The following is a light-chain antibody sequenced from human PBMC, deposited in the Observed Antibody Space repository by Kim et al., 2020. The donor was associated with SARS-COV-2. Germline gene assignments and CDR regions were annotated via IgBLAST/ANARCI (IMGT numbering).Light chain of an antibody. CDR3: QQSYTTPWS. V-gene: IGKV1-39*01. CDR1: QSISSY. CDR2: AAS. Sequence: SASVGDRVTITCRASQSISSYLNWYQQKPGKAPKFLIYAASSLQSGVPSRFSGTGSWTDFTITISSLQPEDFATYYCQQSYTTPWSFGQGTKLEI. J-gene: IGKJ2*03.